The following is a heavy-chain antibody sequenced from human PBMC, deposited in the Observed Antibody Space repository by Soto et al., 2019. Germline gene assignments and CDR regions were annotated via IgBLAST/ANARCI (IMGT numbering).Heavy chain of an antibody. V-gene: IGHV3-48*03. J-gene: IGHJ5*02. Sequence: SLRLSCATSGFTFSSYEMNWVRQAPGKGLEWVSYISSSGSTIYYADSVKGRFTISRDNAKNSLYLQMNSLRAEDTAVYYCARDPVKGGWAINWFDPWGKGTLVTVSS. CDR1: GFTFSSYE. CDR2: ISSSGSTI. D-gene: IGHD6-19*01. CDR3: ARDPVKGGWAINWFDP.